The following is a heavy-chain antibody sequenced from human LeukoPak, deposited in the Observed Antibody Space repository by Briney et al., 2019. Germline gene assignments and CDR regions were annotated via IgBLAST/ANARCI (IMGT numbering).Heavy chain of an antibody. V-gene: IGHV3-48*04. CDR1: GFTFSSYG. D-gene: IGHD6-13*01. J-gene: IGHJ3*01. CDR2: ISSSSSTI. Sequence: PGGSLRLSCAASGFTFSSYGMNWVRQAPGKGLEWVSFISSSSSTIYYADSVKGRFTISRDNSNNALFLQMNNLRAEDMAIYYCARGASSWEYTTFDVWGQGAIVTVSS. CDR3: ARGASSWEYTTFDV.